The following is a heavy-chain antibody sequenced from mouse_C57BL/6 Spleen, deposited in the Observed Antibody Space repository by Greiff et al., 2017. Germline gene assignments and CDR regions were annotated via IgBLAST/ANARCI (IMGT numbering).Heavy chain of an antibody. CDR3: ARTAGDYYFDY. J-gene: IGHJ2*01. Sequence: QVQLQQSGPGLVQPSQCLSITCTASGFSLTSYGVHWVRQSPGKGLEWLGGIWGGGSTNYYAAFISSLSISKDKSKSQVYFKMSSLQADDTAIYYCARTAGDYYFDYWGQGTTLTVSS. CDR2: IWGGGST. CDR1: GFSLTSYG. D-gene: IGHD1-2*01. V-gene: IGHV2-2*01.